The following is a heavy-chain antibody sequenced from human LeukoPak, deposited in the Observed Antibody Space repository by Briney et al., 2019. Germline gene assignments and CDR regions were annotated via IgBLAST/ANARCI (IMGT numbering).Heavy chain of an antibody. V-gene: IGHV4-34*01. J-gene: IGHJ4*02. CDR2: INHSGST. D-gene: IGHD3-3*01. Sequence: SETLSLTCAVYGGSFSGYYWSWIRQPPGKGQEWIGEINHSGSTNYNPSLKSRVTISVDTSKNQFSLKLSSVTAADTAVYYCARASNYDFWSGYQTLFDYWGQGTLVTVSS. CDR3: ARASNYDFWSGYQTLFDY. CDR1: GGSFSGYY.